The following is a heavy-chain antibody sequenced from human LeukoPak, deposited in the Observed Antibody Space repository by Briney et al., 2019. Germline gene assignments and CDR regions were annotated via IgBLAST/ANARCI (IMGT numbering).Heavy chain of an antibody. CDR1: GFTFSSYS. CDR3: TRTVYSTTWERWFDP. CDR2: ISSSSSTI. J-gene: IGHJ5*02. V-gene: IGHV3-48*04. Sequence: GGSLSLSCAASGFTFSSYSMNWVRQAPGKGLEWVSYISSSSSTIYYADSVKGRFTISRDNAKNSLYLQMNSLRAEDTAVYYCTRTVYSTTWERWFDPWGQGTLVTVSS. D-gene: IGHD6-13*01.